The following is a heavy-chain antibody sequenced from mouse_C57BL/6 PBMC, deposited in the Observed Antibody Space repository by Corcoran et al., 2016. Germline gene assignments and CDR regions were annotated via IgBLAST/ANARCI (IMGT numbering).Heavy chain of an antibody. Sequence: EVQLQQSGPELVKPGASVKIPCKASGYTFTDYNMDWVKQSHGKSLEWIGAINPNNGGTIYNQKFKGKATLTVDKSSSTAYMELRSLTSEDTAVYYCARYSNFLMDYWGQGTSVTVSS. CDR1: GYTFTDYN. D-gene: IGHD2-5*01. J-gene: IGHJ4*01. CDR2: INPNNGGT. CDR3: ARYSNFLMDY. V-gene: IGHV1-18*01.